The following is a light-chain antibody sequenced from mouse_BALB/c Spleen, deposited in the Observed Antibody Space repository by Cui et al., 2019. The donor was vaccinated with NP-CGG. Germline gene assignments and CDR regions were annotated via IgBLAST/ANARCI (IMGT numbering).Light chain of an antibody. CDR1: TGAVTTTNY. V-gene: IGLV1*01. CDR3: ALWYSNHWV. CDR2: GTN. Sequence: QAVATQDSALTTSPGETVTLTCRSSTGAVTTTNYANWVQEKPDHLFTGLIGGTNNRAPGVPARFSGSLIGDKAALTITRAQTDDEAIYFCALWYSNHWVFGGGTKLTVL. J-gene: IGLJ1*01.